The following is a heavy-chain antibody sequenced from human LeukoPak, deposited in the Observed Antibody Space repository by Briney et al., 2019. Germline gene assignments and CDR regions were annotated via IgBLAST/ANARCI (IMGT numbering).Heavy chain of an antibody. Sequence: SETLSLTCAVSGGSISSGGYSWSWIRQPPGKGLEWIGYIYHSGSTYYNPSLESRVTISVDTSKNQFSLKLSSVTAADTAVYYCARSGRTNYLAAFDIWGQGTMVTVSS. CDR3: ARSGRTNYLAAFDI. J-gene: IGHJ3*02. D-gene: IGHD1-26*01. V-gene: IGHV4-30-2*01. CDR2: IYHSGST. CDR1: GGSISSGGYS.